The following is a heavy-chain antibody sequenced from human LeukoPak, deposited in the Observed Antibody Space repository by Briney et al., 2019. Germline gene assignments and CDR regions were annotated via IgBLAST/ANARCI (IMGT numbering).Heavy chain of an antibody. J-gene: IGHJ4*02. V-gene: IGHV4-59*08. CDR3: ARRGSLGPFDY. CDR2: VYYSGST. D-gene: IGHD7-27*01. Sequence: SETLSLTCTVSGGSISSLYWSWIRQPPGKGLEWIGYVYYSGSTNYNPSLKSRVTISVDTSKNQFTLKLSSVTAADAAVYYCARRGSLGPFDYWGQGTLVTVSS. CDR1: GGSISSLY.